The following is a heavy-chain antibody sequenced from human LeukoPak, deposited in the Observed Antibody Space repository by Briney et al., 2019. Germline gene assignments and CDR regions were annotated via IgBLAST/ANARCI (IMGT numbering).Heavy chain of an antibody. CDR1: GFTFSSYW. Sequence: GGSLRLSCAASGFTFSSYWMSWVRQAPGKGLEWVANIKQDGSEKYDVDSVKGRYTISRDNAKNSLYLQMNGLRAEDTAVYYCARDGYSSSFYYYYYGLDVWGQGTTVTVSS. V-gene: IGHV3-7*01. D-gene: IGHD6-13*01. CDR2: IKQDGSEK. J-gene: IGHJ6*02. CDR3: ARDGYSSSFYYYYYGLDV.